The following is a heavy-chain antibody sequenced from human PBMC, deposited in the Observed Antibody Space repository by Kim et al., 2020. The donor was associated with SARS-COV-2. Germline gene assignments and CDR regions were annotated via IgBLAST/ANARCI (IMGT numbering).Heavy chain of an antibody. CDR1: GYSFTSYW. Sequence: GESLKISCKGSGYSFTSYWISWVRQMPGKGLEWMGRIDPSDSYTNYSPSFQGHVTISADKSISTAYLQWSSLKASDTAMYYCARTCSGGSCYFYAFDIWGQGTMVTVSS. J-gene: IGHJ3*02. CDR3: ARTCSGGSCYFYAFDI. CDR2: IDPSDSYT. V-gene: IGHV5-10-1*01. D-gene: IGHD2-15*01.